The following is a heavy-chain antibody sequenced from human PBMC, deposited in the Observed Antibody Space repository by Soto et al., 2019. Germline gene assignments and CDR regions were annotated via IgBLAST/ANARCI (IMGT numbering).Heavy chain of an antibody. CDR2: IIPIFGTA. D-gene: IGHD3-3*01. CDR3: ARDRYTIFGVGDAFDI. Sequence: SLKVSCNASGGTFSSYAISWVRQAPGQGLEWMGGIIPIFGTANYAQKFQGRVTITADESTSTAYMELSSLRSEDTAVYYCARDRYTIFGVGDAFDIWGQGTMVTVSS. CDR1: GGTFSSYA. V-gene: IGHV1-69*13. J-gene: IGHJ3*02.